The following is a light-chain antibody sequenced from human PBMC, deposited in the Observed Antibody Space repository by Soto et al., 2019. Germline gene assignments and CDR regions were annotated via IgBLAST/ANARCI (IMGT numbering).Light chain of an antibody. CDR1: SSDVGGYSY. J-gene: IGLJ1*01. CDR2: EVS. CDR3: ISYTSSSTLYV. Sequence: QSALTQPASVSGSPGESITISCTGTSSDVGGYSYVSWYQHHPGKAPKVMSFEVSNRPSGVSIRFSGSKSGNTASLTISGLQAEDEADYYCISYTSSSTLYVFGTGTKV. V-gene: IGLV2-14*01.